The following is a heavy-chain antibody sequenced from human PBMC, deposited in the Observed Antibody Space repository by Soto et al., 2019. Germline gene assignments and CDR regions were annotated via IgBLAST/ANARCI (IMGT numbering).Heavy chain of an antibody. Sequence: SLTLSLTWTVAGGSVSSRSYYWGWVRQPPGKGLEWIGSVYYSGSTYYNPSLESRVTISVDKSKNQFSLKLMSLSAADTAVYYCGRLEGLATISYYFDYWGQGALVTVSS. V-gene: IGHV4-39*01. CDR3: GRLEGLATISYYFDY. CDR2: VYYSGST. J-gene: IGHJ4*02. D-gene: IGHD3-9*01. CDR1: GGSVSSRSYY.